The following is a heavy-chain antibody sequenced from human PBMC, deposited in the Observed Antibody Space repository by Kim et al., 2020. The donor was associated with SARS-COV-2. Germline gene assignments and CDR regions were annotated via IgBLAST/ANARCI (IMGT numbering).Heavy chain of an antibody. V-gene: IGHV3-23*01. CDR3: AKDYAFPTMVRGGWSFDY. J-gene: IGHJ4*02. CDR2: ISGSGGST. CDR1: GFTFSSYA. D-gene: IGHD3-10*01. Sequence: GGSLRLSCAASGFTFSSYAMSWVRQAPGKGLEWVSAISGSGGSTYYADSVQGRFTISRDNSKNTLYLQMNSRRAEDTAVYYCAKDYAFPTMVRGGWSFDYCLRGTLVTVSS.